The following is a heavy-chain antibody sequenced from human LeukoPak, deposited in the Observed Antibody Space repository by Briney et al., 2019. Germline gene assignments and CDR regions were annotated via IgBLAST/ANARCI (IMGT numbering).Heavy chain of an antibody. D-gene: IGHD5-12*01. CDR3: VGGWLRFDY. CDR1: GLTFSTYN. Sequence: PGGSLRLSCAASGLTFSTYNMNWVRQAPGKGLEWASSFSSSGSYIYYADSLKGRFSISRDNAKNSLYLQMNSLRAEDTAVYYCVGGWLRFDYWGQGTLVTVSS. J-gene: IGHJ4*02. V-gene: IGHV3-21*01. CDR2: FSSSGSYI.